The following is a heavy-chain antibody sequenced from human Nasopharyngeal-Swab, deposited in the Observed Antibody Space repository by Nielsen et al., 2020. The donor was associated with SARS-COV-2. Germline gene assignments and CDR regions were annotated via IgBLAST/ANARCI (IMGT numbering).Heavy chain of an antibody. D-gene: IGHD6-19*01. CDR3: ARDWPVAGTGDDY. CDR1: GYSFRTYG. V-gene: IGHV3-23*01. Sequence: GESLKISCVASGYSFRTYGMSWVRQAPGKGLEWVAAIIGSGDISGSGGSTYYADSVKGRFTISRDNSKNTLYLQMNSPRAEDTAVYYCARDWPVAGTGDDYWGQGTLVTVSS. CDR2: IIGSGDISGSGGST. J-gene: IGHJ4*02.